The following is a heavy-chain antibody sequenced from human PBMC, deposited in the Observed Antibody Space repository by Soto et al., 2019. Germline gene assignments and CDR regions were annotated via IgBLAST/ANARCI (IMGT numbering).Heavy chain of an antibody. J-gene: IGHJ6*02. Sequence: PSETLSLTCAVYGGSFSGYYWSWIRQPPGKGLEWIGEINHSGSTNYNPSLKSRVTISVDTSKNQFSLKLSSVTAADTAVYYCARGRGGDIVVVVAARVVLDVWGQGTTVTVSS. D-gene: IGHD2-15*01. CDR2: INHSGST. CDR3: ARGRGGDIVVVVAARVVLDV. V-gene: IGHV4-34*01. CDR1: GGSFSGYY.